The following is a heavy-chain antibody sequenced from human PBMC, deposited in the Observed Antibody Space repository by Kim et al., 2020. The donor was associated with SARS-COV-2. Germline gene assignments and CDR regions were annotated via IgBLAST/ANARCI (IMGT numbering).Heavy chain of an antibody. CDR1: GFTFSSYS. CDR3: ARAAESYSGWYKDYYYYGMDV. Sequence: GGSLRLSCAASGFTFSSYSMNWVRQAPGKGLEWVSSISSSSSYIYYADSVKGRFTISRDNAKNSLYLQMNSLRAEDTAVYYCARAAESYSGWYKDYYYYGMDVWGQGTTVTVSS. J-gene: IGHJ6*02. V-gene: IGHV3-21*01. CDR2: ISSSSSYI. D-gene: IGHD6-19*01.